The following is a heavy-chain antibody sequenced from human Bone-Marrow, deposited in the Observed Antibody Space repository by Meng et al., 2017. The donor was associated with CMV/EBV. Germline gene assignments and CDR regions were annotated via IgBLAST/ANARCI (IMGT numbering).Heavy chain of an antibody. V-gene: IGHV1-24*01. J-gene: IGHJ4*02. CDR1: GYTLTELS. CDR2: FDPEDGET. D-gene: IGHD2/OR15-2a*01. CDR3: ATAPASHSTFDY. Sequence: SCKVSGYTLTELSMHWVRQAPGKGLEWMGGFDPEDGETIYAQKFQGRVTMTEDTSTDTAYMELSSLRSEDTAVYYCATAPASHSTFDYWGQGTLVTVSS.